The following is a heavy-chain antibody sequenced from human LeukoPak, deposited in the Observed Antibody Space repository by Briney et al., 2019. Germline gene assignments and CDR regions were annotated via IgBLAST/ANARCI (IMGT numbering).Heavy chain of an antibody. V-gene: IGHV1-69*13. CDR3: ARGSYEIYYYYGMDV. D-gene: IGHD5-18*01. CDR1: GGTFGSYA. CDR2: IIPIFGTA. J-gene: IGHJ6*02. Sequence: EASVNVSCTASGGTFGSYAISWVRQAPGQGLEWMGGIIPIFGTANYAQKFQGRVTITADESTSTAYMELSSLRSEDTAVYYCARGSYEIYYYYGMDVWGQGTTVTVSS.